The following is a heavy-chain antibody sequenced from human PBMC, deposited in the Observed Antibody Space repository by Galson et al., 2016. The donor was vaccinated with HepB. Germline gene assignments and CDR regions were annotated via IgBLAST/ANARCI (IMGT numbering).Heavy chain of an antibody. V-gene: IGHV3-33*01. D-gene: IGHD1-26*01. CDR3: ARDGQGGAPYAVDS. CDR2: IWDDGSNE. CDR1: GFSISHHG. J-gene: IGHJ3*02. Sequence: SLRLSCAASGFSISHHGMHWVRQAPGKGLDWVAFIWDDGSNEYFADSVRGRFSISRDNSAKTVHLQMRSLRAEEKAVSYCARDGQGGAPYAVDSWGQGTKVIVSS.